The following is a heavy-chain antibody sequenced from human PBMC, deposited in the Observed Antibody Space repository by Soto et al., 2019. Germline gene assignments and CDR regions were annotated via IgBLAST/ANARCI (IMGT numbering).Heavy chain of an antibody. CDR2: IIPIFGTA. D-gene: IGHD3-22*01. CDR3: ARENSPYYDRSGSGYYFDY. V-gene: IGHV1-69*13. CDR1: GGTFSSYA. Sequence: ASVKVSCKASGGTFSSYAISWVRQAPGQGLEWMGGIIPIFGTANYAQKFQGRVTITADESTSTAYMELSSLRSEDTAVYYCARENSPYYDRSGSGYYFDYWGQGTLVTVSS. J-gene: IGHJ4*02.